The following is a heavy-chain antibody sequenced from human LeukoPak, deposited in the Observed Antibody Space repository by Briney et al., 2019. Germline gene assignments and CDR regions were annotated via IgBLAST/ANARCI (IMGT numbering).Heavy chain of an antibody. CDR1: GFTFSSYS. Sequence: GGSLRLSCAASGFTFSSYSMNWVRQAPGKGLEWVSYISSSSTIYYADSVKGRFTISRDNAKNSLYLQMNSLRAEDTAVYYCARDPQRDGYNWAPTSHYWGQGTLVTVSS. CDR3: ARDPQRDGYNWAPTSHY. J-gene: IGHJ4*02. D-gene: IGHD5-24*01. CDR2: ISSSSTI. V-gene: IGHV3-48*01.